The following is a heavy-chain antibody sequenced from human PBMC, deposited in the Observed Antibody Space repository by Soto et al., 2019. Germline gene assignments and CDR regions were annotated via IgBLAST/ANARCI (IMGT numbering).Heavy chain of an antibody. J-gene: IGHJ5*02. CDR1: GGSFSGYY. Sequence: PSETLSLTCAVYGGSFSGYYWSWIRQPPGKGLEWIGEINHSGSTNYNPSLKSRVTISVDTSKNQFSLKLSSVTAADTAVYYCARGAVLRYFDWLSHWGQGTLVTVSS. V-gene: IGHV4-34*01. D-gene: IGHD3-9*01. CDR3: ARGAVLRYFDWLSH. CDR2: INHSGST.